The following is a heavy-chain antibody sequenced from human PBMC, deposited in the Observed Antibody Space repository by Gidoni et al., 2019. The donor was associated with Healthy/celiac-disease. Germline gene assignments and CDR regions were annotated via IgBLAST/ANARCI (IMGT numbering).Heavy chain of an antibody. D-gene: IGHD5-12*01. Sequence: QLQLQESGPGLVKPSETLSLTCTVSGGSISSSSYYWGWIRQPPGKGLEWIGSIYYSGSTYYNPSLKSRVTISVDTSKNQFSLKLSSVTAADTAVYYCARHGLRFSEIDYWGQGTLVTVSS. CDR1: GGSISSSSYY. CDR3: ARHGLRFSEIDY. J-gene: IGHJ4*02. CDR2: IYYSGST. V-gene: IGHV4-39*01.